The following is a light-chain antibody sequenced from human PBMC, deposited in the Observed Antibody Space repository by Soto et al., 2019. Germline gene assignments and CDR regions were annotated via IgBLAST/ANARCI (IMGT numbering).Light chain of an antibody. Sequence: DIQMTQSPSTLSASVGDRVTITCRASQSISSWLAWYQQKPGKARKLLIYKASNLESGVPSRFSGSGSGTEFTLTISSLQPDDFATYYCQQYSTYSWTFGQGTQVEIK. CDR3: QQYSTYSWT. J-gene: IGKJ1*01. CDR1: QSISSW. CDR2: KAS. V-gene: IGKV1-5*03.